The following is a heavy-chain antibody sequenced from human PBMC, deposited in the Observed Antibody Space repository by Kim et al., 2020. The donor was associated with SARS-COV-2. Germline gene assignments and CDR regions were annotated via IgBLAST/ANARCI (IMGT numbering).Heavy chain of an antibody. D-gene: IGHD3-22*01. CDR3: ARAVRILYDSSGLDY. Sequence: PSLKSRVTISVDPSKNQFSLKLSSVTAADPAAYYCARAVRILYDSSGLDYWGQGTLVTVSS. J-gene: IGHJ4*02. V-gene: IGHV4-31*02.